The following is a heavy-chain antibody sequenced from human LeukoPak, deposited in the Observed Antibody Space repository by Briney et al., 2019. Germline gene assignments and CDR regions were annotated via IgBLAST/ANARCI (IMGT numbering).Heavy chain of an antibody. Sequence: ASVKVSCKASGYTFTSYGISWVRQAPGQGLEWMGWISAYNGNTNHAQKLQGRVTMTTDTSTSTAYMELRSLRSDDTAVYYCARDLGRYSSSYSFDWGQGTLVTVSS. D-gene: IGHD6-6*01. CDR1: GYTFTSYG. CDR2: ISAYNGNT. V-gene: IGHV1-18*01. J-gene: IGHJ4*02. CDR3: ARDLGRYSSSYSFD.